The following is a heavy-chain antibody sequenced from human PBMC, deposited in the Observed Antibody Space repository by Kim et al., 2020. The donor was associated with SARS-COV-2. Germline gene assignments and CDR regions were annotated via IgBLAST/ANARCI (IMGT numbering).Heavy chain of an antibody. CDR3: AMGQQLVHY. J-gene: IGHJ4*02. CDR1: GFTFSNYA. Sequence: GGSLRLSCAASGFTFSNYAMSWGRQAPAKGLEWVSTISGSGGSTYYADSVKGRFTFSRDNSKNTLFLQMISLRAEDTAIYYCAMGQQLVHYWCQGTLV. D-gene: IGHD6-13*01. CDR2: ISGSGGST. V-gene: IGHV3-23*01.